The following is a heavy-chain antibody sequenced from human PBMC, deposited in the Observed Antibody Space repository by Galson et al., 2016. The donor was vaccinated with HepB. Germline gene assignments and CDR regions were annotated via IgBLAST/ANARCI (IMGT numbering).Heavy chain of an antibody. J-gene: IGHJ4*02. V-gene: IGHV3-21*01. CDR1: GFTFRTYT. D-gene: IGHD3-16*01. Sequence: SLRLSCAASGFTFRTYTLNWVRQAPGKGLEWISSISGGSGYIYYADSVKGRFTISRDNAKNSLYLEMNSLRDEDTAVYYCARDDYFRLGYWGQGILVTVSS. CDR3: ARDDYFRLGY. CDR2: ISGGSGYI.